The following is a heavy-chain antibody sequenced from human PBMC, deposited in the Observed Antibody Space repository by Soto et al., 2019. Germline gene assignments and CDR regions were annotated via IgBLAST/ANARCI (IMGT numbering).Heavy chain of an antibody. CDR3: ARSHLASGSDNWFDP. J-gene: IGHJ5*02. Sequence: SETLPLTCTDSGGSISSYYWRWLRQPPGKGLEWIGYIYYSGSTNYHPSLKSRVTISVDTSKNQFSLKLSSVTAADTAVYYCARSHLASGSDNWFDPWGQGTLVTVS. CDR1: GGSISSYY. V-gene: IGHV4-59*01. CDR2: IYYSGST. D-gene: IGHD1-26*01.